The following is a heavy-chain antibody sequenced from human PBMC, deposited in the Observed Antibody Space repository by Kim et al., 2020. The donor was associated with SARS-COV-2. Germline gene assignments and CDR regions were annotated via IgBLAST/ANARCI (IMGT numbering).Heavy chain of an antibody. CDR2: INHSGST. J-gene: IGHJ4*02. V-gene: IGHV4-34*01. Sequence: SETLSLTCAVYGGSFSGYYWSWIRQPPGKGLEWIGEINHSGSTNYNPSLKSRVTISVDTSKNQFSLKLSSVTAADTAVYYCARTPRDGYNLRPFDYWGQGTQVTVSS. CDR3: ARTPRDGYNLRPFDY. CDR1: GGSFSGYY. D-gene: IGHD5-12*01.